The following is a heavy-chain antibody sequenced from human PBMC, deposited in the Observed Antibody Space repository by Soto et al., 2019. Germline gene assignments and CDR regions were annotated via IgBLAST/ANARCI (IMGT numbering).Heavy chain of an antibody. J-gene: IGHJ4*02. CDR2: INPNSGGT. D-gene: IGHD2-21*01. V-gene: IGHV1-2*04. CDR1: GYTFTGYY. Sequence: ASVKVSCKASGYTFTGYYMHWVRQAPGQGLECMGWINPNSGGTNYAQKFQGWVTMTRDTSISTAYMELSRLRSDDTAVYYCARGEGGPRWGSIDYWGQGTLVTVSS. CDR3: ARGEGGPRWGSIDY.